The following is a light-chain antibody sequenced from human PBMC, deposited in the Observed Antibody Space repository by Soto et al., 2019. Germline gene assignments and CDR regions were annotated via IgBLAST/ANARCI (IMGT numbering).Light chain of an antibody. J-gene: IGLJ7*01. CDR3: CSYAGSSTLAV. V-gene: IGLV2-23*02. Sequence: QSALIQPASVSGSPGQSITISCTGTSSDVGSYNLVSWYQQHPTKAPKLMIYEVSERPSGVSNRFSGSKSDNTASLTISGLQAEDEADYYCCSYAGSSTLAVFGGGTQLTVL. CDR1: SSDVGSYNL. CDR2: EVS.